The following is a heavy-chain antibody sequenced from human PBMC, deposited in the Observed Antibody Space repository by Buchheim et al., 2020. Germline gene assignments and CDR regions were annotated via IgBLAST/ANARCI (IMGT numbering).Heavy chain of an antibody. CDR1: GFTFRNAW. V-gene: IGHV3-15*05. J-gene: IGHJ4*02. CDR3: STDFDY. CDR2: IKSECDGGTT. Sequence: EVQLVESGGGLVSPGGSLRLSCEASGFTFRNAWMTWVRQAPGKGPEWVGHIKSECDGGTTVYAAPVIGRFTISRDDSKNTLYLQMTSLRIDDTGIYYCSTDFDYLGQGTL.